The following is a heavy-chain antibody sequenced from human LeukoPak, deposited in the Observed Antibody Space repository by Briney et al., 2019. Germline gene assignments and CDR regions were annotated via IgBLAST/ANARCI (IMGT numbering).Heavy chain of an antibody. J-gene: IGHJ3*02. D-gene: IGHD5-24*01. CDR3: ARSYPGMAYAFDI. V-gene: IGHV4-59*01. CDR1: GGSISSYY. CDR2: IYYSGST. Sequence: SETLSLTCTVSGGSISSYYWSWIRQPPGKGLEWIGYIYYSGSTNYNPSLKSRVTISVDTSKNQFSLKPSSVTAADTAVYYCARSYPGMAYAFDIWGQGTMVTVSS.